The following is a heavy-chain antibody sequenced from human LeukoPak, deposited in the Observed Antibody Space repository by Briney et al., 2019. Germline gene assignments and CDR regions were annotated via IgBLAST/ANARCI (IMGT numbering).Heavy chain of an antibody. V-gene: IGHV1-2*02. CDR3: ARLSGNLDY. CDR1: GYTFTGYY. Sequence: GASVKVSCKASGYTFTGYYMHWVRQAPGQGLEWMGWINPNSGDTNSAQKFQGRVTMTGDTSINAAYMELSRLTSDDTAVYYCARLSGNLDYWGQGTLVTVSS. CDR2: INPNSGDT. J-gene: IGHJ4*02. D-gene: IGHD4-23*01.